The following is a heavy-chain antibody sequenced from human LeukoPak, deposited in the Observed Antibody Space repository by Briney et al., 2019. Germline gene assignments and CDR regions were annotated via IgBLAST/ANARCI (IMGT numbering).Heavy chain of an antibody. CDR3: ARVRRWLQFLGSKDYYFDY. D-gene: IGHD5-24*01. CDR2: MNPNSGNT. CDR1: GYTFTSYD. V-gene: IGHV1-8*01. Sequence: ASVKVFCKASGYTFTSYDINWVRQATGQGLEWMGWMNPNSGNTGYAQKFQGRVTMTRNTSISTAYMELSSLRSEDTAVYYCARVRRWLQFLGSKDYYFDYWGQGTLVTVSS. J-gene: IGHJ4*02.